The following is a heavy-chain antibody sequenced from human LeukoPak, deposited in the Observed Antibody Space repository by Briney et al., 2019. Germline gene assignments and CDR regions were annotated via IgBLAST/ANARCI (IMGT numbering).Heavy chain of an antibody. CDR2: IYYSGST. CDR1: GGSISSYY. CDR3: ARASGYRKYYFDY. Sequence: SETLSLTCTVSGGSISSYYWSWIRQPPGKGLEWIGYIYYSGSTNYNPSLKSRVTISVDTSKNQFSLKLSSVTAADTAVYYCARASGYRKYYFDYWGQGTLVTVSS. J-gene: IGHJ4*02. D-gene: IGHD3-22*01. V-gene: IGHV4-59*12.